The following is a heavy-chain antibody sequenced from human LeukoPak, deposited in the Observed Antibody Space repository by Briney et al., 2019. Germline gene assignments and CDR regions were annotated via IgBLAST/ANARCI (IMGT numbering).Heavy chain of an antibody. CDR3: ARGPGPADDGGDYCFDY. D-gene: IGHD2-21*01. V-gene: IGHV1-46*01. J-gene: IGHJ4*02. CDR2: INTSGGST. CDR1: GYTFTSYY. Sequence: GASVKVSCKASGYTFTSYYLYWVRQAPGQGLEWMGVINTSGGSTTSAQKFQGRVTMTRDTSTSTVYMELRSLRSEDTAVYYCARGPGPADDGGDYCFDYWGQGTLVTVSS.